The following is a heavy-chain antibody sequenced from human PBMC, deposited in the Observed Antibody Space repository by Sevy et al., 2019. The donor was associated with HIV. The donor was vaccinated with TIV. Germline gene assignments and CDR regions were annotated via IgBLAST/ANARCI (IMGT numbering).Heavy chain of an antibody. CDR1: GGSISSYY. J-gene: IGHJ3*02. Sequence: SETLSLTCTVSGGSISSYYWSWIRQPAGKGLEWIGRIDTSGSTNYNPSLKSRVTMSVDTSKNQFSLKLSSVTAADTAVYYCGGDSGYEKGAFDIWGQGTMVTVSS. CDR2: IDTSGST. CDR3: GGDSGYEKGAFDI. V-gene: IGHV4-4*07. D-gene: IGHD5-12*01.